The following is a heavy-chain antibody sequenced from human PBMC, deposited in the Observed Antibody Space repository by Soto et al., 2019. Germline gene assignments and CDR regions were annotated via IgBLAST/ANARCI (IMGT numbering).Heavy chain of an antibody. V-gene: IGHV5-51*01. Sequence: GESLKISCXGSGYSFVSYWIAWVRQMPGKGLEWMGSIYPGDSDTTYSPSIQGQVTISADRSITTTYLQWSSLKASDTAIYYCARLFDTSGWFDYWGQGTLVTVSS. D-gene: IGHD6-19*01. CDR3: ARLFDTSGWFDY. CDR2: IYPGDSDT. J-gene: IGHJ5*01. CDR1: GYSFVSYW.